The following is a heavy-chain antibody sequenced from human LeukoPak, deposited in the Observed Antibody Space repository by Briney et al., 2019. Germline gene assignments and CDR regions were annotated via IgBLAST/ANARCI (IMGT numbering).Heavy chain of an antibody. D-gene: IGHD3-22*01. Sequence: SETLSLTCTVSGGSITDHFWSWVRRSPGKGLEWIGFMHHSGSANSNPSLRSRVTISMDTSKNQFSLKMASVTAADTAVYYCARDGGYYDSSGYQEPDAFDIWGQGTMVTVSS. CDR3: ARDGGYYDSSGYQEPDAFDI. J-gene: IGHJ3*02. V-gene: IGHV4-59*11. CDR2: MHHSGSA. CDR1: GGSITDHF.